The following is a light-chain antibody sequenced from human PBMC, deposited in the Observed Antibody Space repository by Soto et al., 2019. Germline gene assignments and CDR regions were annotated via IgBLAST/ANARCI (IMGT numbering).Light chain of an antibody. J-gene: IGKJ1*01. CDR1: QSVGSN. V-gene: IGKV3-15*01. CDR3: QQYNNWLWT. CDR2: RAS. Sequence: EIVMPQSPATLSVSPGASAPLSCRASQSVGSNLAWYQQKPGQAPRLLIYRASTRATGIPARFSGSGSGTEFTLTITSLQSEDFAVYYCQQYNNWLWTVGQGTKVDIK.